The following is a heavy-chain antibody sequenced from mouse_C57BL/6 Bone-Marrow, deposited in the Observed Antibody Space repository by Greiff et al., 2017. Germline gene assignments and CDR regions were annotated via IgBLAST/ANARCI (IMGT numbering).Heavy chain of an antibody. Sequence: QVQLQQSGPELVRPGASVKISCKAPGYTFTSHWMQWVRQRPGQGLEWIGEIFPGSGSTYYNAKFTGQATLTVDTSSSTAYMQLSSLTSEDSAVYFCVYYDYDGAMDYWGQGTSVTVSS. V-gene: IGHV1-56*01. CDR2: IFPGSGST. J-gene: IGHJ4*01. CDR3: VYYDYDGAMDY. D-gene: IGHD2-4*01. CDR1: GYTFTSHW.